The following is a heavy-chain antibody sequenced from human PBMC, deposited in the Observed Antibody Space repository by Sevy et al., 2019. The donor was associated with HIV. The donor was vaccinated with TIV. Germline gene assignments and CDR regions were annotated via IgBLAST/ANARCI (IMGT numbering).Heavy chain of an antibody. CDR2: ISAYYGNT. J-gene: IGHJ6*02. V-gene: IGHV1-18*01. D-gene: IGHD4-4*01. Sequence: ASVKVSYKASGYTFTTNGISWVRQAPGQGLEWMGWISAYYGNTNYAQKLQGRVTLTTDTSTATAYMELRSLRSDDTAVYYCARDRDYMLDVWGQGTAVTVSS. CDR3: ARDRDYMLDV. CDR1: GYTFTTNG.